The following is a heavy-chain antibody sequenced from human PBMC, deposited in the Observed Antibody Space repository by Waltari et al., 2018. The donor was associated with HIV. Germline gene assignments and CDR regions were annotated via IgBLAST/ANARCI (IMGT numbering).Heavy chain of an antibody. CDR2: MNPNSGNT. J-gene: IGHJ4*02. V-gene: IGHV1-8*01. CDR1: GYTSTTYD. CDR3: ARGRSGNYRGNSVVDY. Sequence: QVQLVQSGAEVKKPGASVKVSCKASGYTSTTYDINWVRQATGQGLEWMGRMNPNSGNTGYAQKFQGRVTMTRNTSITTAHMELSSLRSDDTAVYYCARGRSGNYRGNSVVDYWGQGTLVTVSS. D-gene: IGHD1-26*01.